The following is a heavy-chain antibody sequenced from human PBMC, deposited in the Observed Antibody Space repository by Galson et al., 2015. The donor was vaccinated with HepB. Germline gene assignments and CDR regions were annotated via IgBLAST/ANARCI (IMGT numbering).Heavy chain of an antibody. CDR2: ISGSGGST. D-gene: IGHD2-2*02. Sequence: SLRLSCAASGFTFSSYAMSWVRQAPGKGLEWVSAISGSGGSTYYADSVKGRFTISRDNSKNTRYLQMNSLRAEDTAVYYCAKGPKNQLQYGATYFDYWGQGTLVSVSS. V-gene: IGHV3-23*01. CDR1: GFTFSSYA. CDR3: AKGPKNQLQYGATYFDY. J-gene: IGHJ4*01.